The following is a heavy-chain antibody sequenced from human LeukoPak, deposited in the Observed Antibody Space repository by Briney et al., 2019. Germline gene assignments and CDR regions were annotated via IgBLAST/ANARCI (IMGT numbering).Heavy chain of an antibody. D-gene: IGHD6-6*01. CDR2: IYYSGST. CDR3: ARDGGYSSSD. J-gene: IGHJ4*02. V-gene: IGHV4-39*07. CDR1: GGSISSSSYY. Sequence: SETLSLTCTVSGGSISSSSYYWGWIRQPPGKGLEWIGSIYYSGSTYYNPSLKSRVTISVDTSKNQFSLKLSSVTAADTAVYYCARDGGYSSSDWGQGTLVTVSS.